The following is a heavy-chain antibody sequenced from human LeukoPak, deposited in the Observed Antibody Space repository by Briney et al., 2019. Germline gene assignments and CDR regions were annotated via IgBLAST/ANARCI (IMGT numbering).Heavy chain of an antibody. CDR1: GFTFSNYG. D-gene: IGHD3-22*01. CDR3: AKDRVYDSSGYFDY. J-gene: IGHJ4*02. V-gene: IGHV3-30*02. Sequence: GGSLRLSCAASGFTFSNYGMHWVRQAPGKGLEWVAFIRSDRATEYYGDSVKGRFTISRDNSRNTLYLQMNSLKPEDTAVYYCAKDRVYDSSGYFDYWGPGTLVTVSS. CDR2: IRSDRATE.